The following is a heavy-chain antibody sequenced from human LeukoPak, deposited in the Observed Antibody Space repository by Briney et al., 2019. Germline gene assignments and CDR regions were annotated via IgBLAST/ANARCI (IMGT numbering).Heavy chain of an antibody. Sequence: GGSLRLSCAASGFTFSSYSMNWVRQAPGKGLEWVSSISNSSSNIYYADSVKGRFTISRDNAKNSLYLQMNSLRAEDTAVYYCARDHSGGLDYWGQGTLVTASS. D-gene: IGHD2-8*02. CDR1: GFTFSSYS. CDR3: ARDHSGGLDY. V-gene: IGHV3-21*01. J-gene: IGHJ4*02. CDR2: ISNSSSNI.